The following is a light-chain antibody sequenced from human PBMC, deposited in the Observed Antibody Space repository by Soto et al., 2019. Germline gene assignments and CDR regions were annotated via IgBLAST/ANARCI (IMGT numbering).Light chain of an antibody. Sequence: EIVLTQSPATLSLSPGERATLSCRASQTVSRMYLSWFQQKPGQAPRLLIYGTSTRATGIPVRFTGSGAGTDFTLTISSLQPEDFAVYFCHQDINLPWTFGQGTRWIS. CDR3: HQDINLPWT. CDR1: QTVSRMY. V-gene: IGKV3D-7*01. CDR2: GTS. J-gene: IGKJ1*01.